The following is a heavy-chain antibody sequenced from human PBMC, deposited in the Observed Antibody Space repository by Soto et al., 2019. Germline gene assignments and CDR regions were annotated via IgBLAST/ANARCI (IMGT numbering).Heavy chain of an antibody. CDR2: ITWSSGYI. V-gene: IGHV3-9*01. J-gene: IGHJ4*02. CDR1: GFSFDDYA. D-gene: IGHD3-22*01. Sequence: EVQLVESGGGLVQPGRSLRLSCAASGFSFDDYAMHWVRQAPGRGLEWVSGITWSSGYIGYADSVKGRFTISKDNAKNSLYLKMNSLRLEDTAVYYCAKGTYDSSGYYTAPDYWGQGTLVTVSS. CDR3: AKGTYDSSGYYTAPDY.